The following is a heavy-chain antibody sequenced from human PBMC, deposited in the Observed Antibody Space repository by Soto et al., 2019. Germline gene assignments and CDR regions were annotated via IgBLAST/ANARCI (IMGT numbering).Heavy chain of an antibody. D-gene: IGHD2-15*01. CDR3: ARAWYRGCSAGSCYGYFEH. V-gene: IGHV1-69*12. Sequence: QVQLVQSGAEVKKPGSSVKVSCKASGGTFSSYALSWVRQAPGQGLEWMGGIIAIFATANYAQKFQGRVTITADESASTTYMELSSLRSEDTAVYYCARAWYRGCSAGSCYGYFEHWGQGTLVTVSS. CDR1: GGTFSSYA. CDR2: IIAIFATA. J-gene: IGHJ1*01.